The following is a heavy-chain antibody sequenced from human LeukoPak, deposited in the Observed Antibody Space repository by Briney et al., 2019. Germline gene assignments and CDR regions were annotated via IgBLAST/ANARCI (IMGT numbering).Heavy chain of an antibody. D-gene: IGHD4-17*01. J-gene: IGHJ4*02. CDR2: INPNSGGT. V-gene: IGHV1-2*02. CDR3: ARGSGYGDYPSDY. CDR1: GYTFTGYY. Sequence: ASVKVSCKASGYTFTGYYMHWVRQAPGQGLEWMGWINPNSGGTNYAQKFQGRVTMTRDTSISTAYMELSRLRSDDTAVYYCARGSGYGDYPSDYWGQGTQVTVSS.